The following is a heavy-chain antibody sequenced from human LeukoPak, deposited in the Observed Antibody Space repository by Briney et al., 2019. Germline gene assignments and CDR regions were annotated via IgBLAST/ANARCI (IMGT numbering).Heavy chain of an antibody. D-gene: IGHD6-13*01. CDR2: MSSSSSYK. CDR3: ARRYSSSPEAFDY. CDR1: GFTFSTYN. Sequence: PGGSLRLSCVASGFTFSTYNMNWVRQAPGKGLEWVSSMSSSSSYKYYADSVKGRFTISRDNSKNTLYLQMNSLRGEDTAVYYCARRYSSSPEAFDYWGQGTLVTVSS. J-gene: IGHJ4*02. V-gene: IGHV3-21*04.